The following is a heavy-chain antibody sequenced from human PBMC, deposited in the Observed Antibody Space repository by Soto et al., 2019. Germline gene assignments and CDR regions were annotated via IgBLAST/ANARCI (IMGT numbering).Heavy chain of an antibody. CDR2: ISYDGSNK. V-gene: IGHV3-30*18. Sequence: PGGSLRLSCAASGFTFSSYGMHWVRQAPGKGLEWVAVISYDGSNKYYADSVKGRFTISRDNSKNTLYLQMNSLRAEDTAVYYCAKDGVWSGYYWGQGTLVTVSS. CDR3: AKDGVWSGYY. J-gene: IGHJ4*02. D-gene: IGHD3-3*01. CDR1: GFTFSSYG.